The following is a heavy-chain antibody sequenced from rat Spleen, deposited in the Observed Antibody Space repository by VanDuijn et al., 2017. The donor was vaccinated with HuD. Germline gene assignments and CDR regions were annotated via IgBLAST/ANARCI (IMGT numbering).Heavy chain of an antibody. CDR3: ARVSWDDFDC. Sequence: EVQLQESGPGLVKPSQSLSLTCSVSVYSITSSYNWHWIRKFPGNKLEWMGYINSAGSTNYNPSLKSRISIIRDTSKNQFFLQVNSVSTEDTATYYCARVSWDDFDCWGQGVMVTVSS. J-gene: IGHJ2*01. D-gene: IGHD1-2*01. CDR2: INSAGST. CDR1: VYSITSSYN. V-gene: IGHV3-3*01.